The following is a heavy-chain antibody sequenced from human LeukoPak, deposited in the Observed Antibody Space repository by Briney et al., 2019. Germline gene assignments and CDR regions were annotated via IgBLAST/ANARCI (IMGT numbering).Heavy chain of an antibody. CDR1: GGSISSYY. D-gene: IGHD2-2*01. Sequence: SETLSLTCTVSGGSISSYYWSWIRQPPGKGLEWIGYIYYSGSTNYNPSLKSRVTISVDTSKNQFSLKLSSVTAADTAVYYCARLQWGVPAAMDYWGQGTLVTVSS. CDR3: ARLQWGVPAAMDY. J-gene: IGHJ4*02. V-gene: IGHV4-59*01. CDR2: IYYSGST.